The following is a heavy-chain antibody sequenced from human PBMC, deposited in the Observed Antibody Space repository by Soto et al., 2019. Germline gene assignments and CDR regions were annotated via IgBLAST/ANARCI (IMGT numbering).Heavy chain of an antibody. D-gene: IGHD3-22*01. Sequence: ASVKVSCKASGYTFTSYYMHWVRQAPGQGLEWMGIINPSGGSTSYAQKFQGRVTMTRDTSTSTVYMELSSLRSEDTAVYYCARGPRAYDSSGRLVCWGQGTLVTVSS. J-gene: IGHJ4*02. CDR2: INPSGGST. CDR1: GYTFTSYY. V-gene: IGHV1-46*01. CDR3: ARGPRAYDSSGRLVC.